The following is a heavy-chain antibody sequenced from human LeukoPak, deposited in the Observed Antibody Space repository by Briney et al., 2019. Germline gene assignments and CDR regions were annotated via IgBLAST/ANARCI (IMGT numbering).Heavy chain of an antibody. V-gene: IGHV3-74*01. CDR3: ARDHYYESGSYHWYFDL. Sequence: HAGGSLRLSCAASGFTFSSYWMHWVRQAPGKGLVWVSRIKSDGRSVSYADSVKGRFTISRDNAKNTLYLQMNSLRAEDTAVYYCARDHYYESGSYHWYFDLWGRGTLVTVSS. CDR1: GFTFSSYW. J-gene: IGHJ2*01. CDR2: IKSDGRSV. D-gene: IGHD3-10*01.